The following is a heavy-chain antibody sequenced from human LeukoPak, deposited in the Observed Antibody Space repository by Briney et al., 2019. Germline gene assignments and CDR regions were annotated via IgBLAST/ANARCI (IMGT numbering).Heavy chain of an antibody. CDR2: IIPIFGTA. V-gene: IGHV1-69*13. CDR3: AREGNWGDAFDI. Sequence: GASVKVSCKASGGTFSSYAISWVRQAPGQGLEWMGGIIPIFGTANYAQKFQGRVTITADESTSTAYMELSSLRSEDTAVYYCAREGNWGDAFDIWGQGTMVTVSS. J-gene: IGHJ3*02. D-gene: IGHD7-27*01. CDR1: GGTFSSYA.